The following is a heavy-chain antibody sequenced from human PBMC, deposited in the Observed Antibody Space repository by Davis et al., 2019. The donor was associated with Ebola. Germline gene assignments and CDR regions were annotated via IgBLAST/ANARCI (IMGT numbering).Heavy chain of an antibody. CDR1: GGTFSSYA. CDR2: INPSGGST. CDR3: AREGGIRFDP. V-gene: IGHV1-46*01. Sequence: ASVKVSCKASGGTFSSYAISWVRQAPRQGLEWMGIINPSGGSTSYAQKFQGRVTMTRDTSTSTVYMELSSLRSEDTAVYYCAREGGIRFDPWGQGTLVTVSS. J-gene: IGHJ5*02. D-gene: IGHD3-16*01.